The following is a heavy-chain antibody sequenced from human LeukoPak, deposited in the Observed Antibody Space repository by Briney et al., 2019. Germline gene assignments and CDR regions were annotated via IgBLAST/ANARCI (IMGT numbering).Heavy chain of an antibody. Sequence: ASVKVSCKASGYTFTSYDINWVRQATGQGLEWMGWISAYNGNTNYAQKLQGRVTMTTDTSTSTAYMELRSLRSDDTAVYYCARDSSSWYRDWFDPWGQGTLVTVSS. J-gene: IGHJ5*02. D-gene: IGHD6-13*01. CDR2: ISAYNGNT. V-gene: IGHV1-18*01. CDR3: ARDSSSWYRDWFDP. CDR1: GYTFTSYD.